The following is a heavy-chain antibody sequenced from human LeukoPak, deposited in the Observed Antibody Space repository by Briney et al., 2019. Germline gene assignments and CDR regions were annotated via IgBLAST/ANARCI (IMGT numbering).Heavy chain of an antibody. D-gene: IGHD5-12*01. CDR3: ARDRRQATGDWFDP. V-gene: IGHV4-59*01. CDR1: GGSITSYY. CDR2: IYYSGST. J-gene: IGHJ5*02. Sequence: PSETLSLTCSVSGGSITSYYWSWIRQPPGKGLEWIGYIYYSGSTNYNPSLKSRVTIAVDTSKNQFSLKLSSVTAADTAVYYCARDRRQATGDWFDPWGQGTLVTVSS.